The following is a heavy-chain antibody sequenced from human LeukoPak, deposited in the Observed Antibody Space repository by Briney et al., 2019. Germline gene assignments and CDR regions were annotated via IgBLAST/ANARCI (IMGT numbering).Heavy chain of an antibody. D-gene: IGHD1-26*01. V-gene: IGHV3-23*01. CDR2: ISGSGGST. CDR1: GFTFSSYA. Sequence: GGSLRLSCAASGFTFSSYAMSWVRQAPGKGLEWVSAISGSGGSTYYADSVKGRFTISRDNSKNTLYLQMNSLRAEDTAVYYCANAQSGSCSGWFDPWGQGTLVTVSS. CDR3: ANAQSGSCSGWFDP. J-gene: IGHJ5*02.